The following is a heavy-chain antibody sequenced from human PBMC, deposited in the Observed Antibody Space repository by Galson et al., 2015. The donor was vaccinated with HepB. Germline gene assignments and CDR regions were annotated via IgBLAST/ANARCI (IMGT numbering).Heavy chain of an antibody. Sequence: SLRLSCAASGFTFSDYWMNWVRQAPGQGLEWVANIQQHASEKHYVDSVKGRFTISRDNAKNSLYLHMNSLRAEDTAICYCARAVYYGSGSDAFDMWGQGTMVTVSS. CDR1: GFTFSDYW. CDR2: IQQHASEK. CDR3: ARAVYYGSGSDAFDM. V-gene: IGHV3-7*01. D-gene: IGHD3-10*01. J-gene: IGHJ3*02.